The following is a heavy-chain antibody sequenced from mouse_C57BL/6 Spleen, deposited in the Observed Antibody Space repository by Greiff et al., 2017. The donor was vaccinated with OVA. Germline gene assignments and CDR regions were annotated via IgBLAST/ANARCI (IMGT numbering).Heavy chain of an antibody. CDR1: GYSITSGYY. Sequence: EVKLMESGPGLVKPSQSLSLTCSVTGYSITSGYYWNWIRQFPGNKLEWMGYISYDGSNNYNPSLKNRISITRDTSKNQFFLKLNSVTTEDTATYYCARAGDYDDGDYFDYWGQGTTLTVSS. J-gene: IGHJ2*01. V-gene: IGHV3-6*01. CDR2: ISYDGSN. D-gene: IGHD2-4*01. CDR3: ARAGDYDDGDYFDY.